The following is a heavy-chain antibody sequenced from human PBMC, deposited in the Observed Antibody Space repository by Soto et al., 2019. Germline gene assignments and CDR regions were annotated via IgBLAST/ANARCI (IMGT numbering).Heavy chain of an antibody. CDR2: INHSGST. V-gene: IGHV4-34*01. Sequence: SETLSLTCAVYGGSFSGYYWSWIRQPQGKGREWIGEINHSGSTNYNPSLKSRVTISVDTSKNQFSLKLSSVTAADTAVYYCAGMTTVVPLDKWGQGTLVTVSS. CDR1: GGSFSGYY. J-gene: IGHJ4*02. D-gene: IGHD4-17*01. CDR3: AGMTTVVPLDK.